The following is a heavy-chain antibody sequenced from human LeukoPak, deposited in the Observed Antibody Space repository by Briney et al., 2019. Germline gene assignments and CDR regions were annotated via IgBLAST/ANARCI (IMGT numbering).Heavy chain of an antibody. V-gene: IGHV4-59*01. D-gene: IGHD6-19*01. CDR2: MYNRGST. CDR3: ARAEKAVTGTLDY. Sequence: PSETLSLTCTVSGDSISNCYWSWIRQSPGEKLEWIGYMYNRGSTIYNPSLKSRVTISTDTSKNQFSLRLTSVTAADTAVYYCARAEKAVTGTLDYWGQGTLITVSS. J-gene: IGHJ4*02. CDR1: GDSISNCY.